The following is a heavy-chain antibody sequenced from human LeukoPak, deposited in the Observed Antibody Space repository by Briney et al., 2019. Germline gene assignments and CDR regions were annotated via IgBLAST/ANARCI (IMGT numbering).Heavy chain of an antibody. J-gene: IGHJ3*02. CDR2: IYYTGST. D-gene: IGHD2-21*02. Sequence: PSETLSLTCTISGGSISSYFWSWIRQPPGKGLEWIGYIYYTGSTNYNPSLKSRVIISLDTSKNQFSLQLNSVTPEDTAVYYCARDAYCGGDCYGTSSISGAFDIWGQGTMVTVSS. CDR1: GGSISSYF. V-gene: IGHV4-59*12. CDR3: ARDAYCGGDCYGTSSISGAFDI.